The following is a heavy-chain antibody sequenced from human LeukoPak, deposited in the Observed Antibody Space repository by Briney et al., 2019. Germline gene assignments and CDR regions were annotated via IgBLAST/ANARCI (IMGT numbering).Heavy chain of an antibody. CDR3: AKEYPYSSSWRRVYYFDY. CDR1: GFTFSSYG. V-gene: IGHV3-30*18. CDR2: ISYDGSNK. J-gene: IGHJ4*02. D-gene: IGHD6-13*01. Sequence: GGSLRLSCAASGFTFSSYGMHWVRQAPGKGLEWVAVISYDGSNKYYADSVKGRFTISRDNSKNTLYLRMNSLRAEDTAVYYCAKEYPYSSSWRRVYYFDYWGQGTLVTVSS.